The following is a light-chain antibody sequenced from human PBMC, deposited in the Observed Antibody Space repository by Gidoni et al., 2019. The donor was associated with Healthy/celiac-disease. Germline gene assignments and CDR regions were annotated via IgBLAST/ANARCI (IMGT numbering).Light chain of an antibody. Sequence: SSELTQAPAVSVALGQTVRITCQGDSLRSYYASWYQQKPGQAPVLVIYGKNNRPSGIPDRFYGSSSGNTASLTITGAQAEDEADYYCNSRDSSGNPVVFGGGTKLTVL. V-gene: IGLV3-19*01. CDR3: NSRDSSGNPVV. CDR1: SLRSYY. CDR2: GKN. J-gene: IGLJ2*01.